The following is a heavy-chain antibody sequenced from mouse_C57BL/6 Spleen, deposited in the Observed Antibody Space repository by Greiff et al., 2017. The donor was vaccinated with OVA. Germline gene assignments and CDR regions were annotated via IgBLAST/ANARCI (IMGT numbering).Heavy chain of an antibody. CDR3: ATGYSTYAMDY. J-gene: IGHJ4*01. Sequence: QVQLQQPGAELVKPGASVKMSCKASGYTFTSYWITWVKQRPGQGLEWIGDIYPGSGSTNYNEKFKSKATLTVDSSSSTAYMQLSSLTSEDSAVYYCATGYSTYAMDYWGQGTSVTVSS. CDR1: GYTFTSYW. CDR2: IYPGSGST. V-gene: IGHV1-55*01. D-gene: IGHD2-5*01.